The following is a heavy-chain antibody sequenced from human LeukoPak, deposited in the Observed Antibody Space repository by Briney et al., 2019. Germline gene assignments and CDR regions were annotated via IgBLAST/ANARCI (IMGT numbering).Heavy chain of an antibody. Sequence: ASVKVSCKASGYTFTSYGISWVRQAPGQGLEWMGWISAYNGNTNYAQKLQGRVTMTTDTSTSTAYMELRSLRSGDTAVYYCARDSYDFWSGYYPTIEPLDYWGQGTLATVSS. J-gene: IGHJ4*02. V-gene: IGHV1-18*01. D-gene: IGHD3-3*01. CDR1: GYTFTSYG. CDR3: ARDSYDFWSGYYPTIEPLDY. CDR2: ISAYNGNT.